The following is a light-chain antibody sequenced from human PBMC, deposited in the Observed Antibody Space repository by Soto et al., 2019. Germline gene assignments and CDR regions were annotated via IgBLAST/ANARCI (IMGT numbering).Light chain of an antibody. J-gene: IGKJ1*01. CDR3: QQSYSAPLT. CDR1: QSIFTY. Sequence: DIEVTQSPSSLSASVGDRITITCRASQSIFTYLNWYQQKQGKAPNXLIFAASTLRSGVPSRFSGSGSGTDFTLTISSLQREDCATDQCQQSYSAPLTFGQGTKVDI. V-gene: IGKV1-39*01. CDR2: AAS.